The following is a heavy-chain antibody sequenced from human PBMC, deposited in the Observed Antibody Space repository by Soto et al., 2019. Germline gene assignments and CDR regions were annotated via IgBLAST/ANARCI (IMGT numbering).Heavy chain of an antibody. Sequence: QITLKESGPTLVKPTQTLTLTCTFSGFSLSTSGVGVGWIRQPPGKALEWLALIYWDDDKRYSPSLKSRLTITKDXXKXQXXLTMTNMDPVDTATYYCAHSLTIFGVVTQPDAFDIWGQGTMVTVSS. J-gene: IGHJ3*02. CDR2: IYWDDDK. V-gene: IGHV2-5*02. CDR1: GFSLSTSGVG. D-gene: IGHD3-3*01. CDR3: AHSLTIFGVVTQPDAFDI.